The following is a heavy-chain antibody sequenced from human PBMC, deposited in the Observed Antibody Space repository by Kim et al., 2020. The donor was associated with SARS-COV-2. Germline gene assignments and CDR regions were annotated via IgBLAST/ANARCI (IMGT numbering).Heavy chain of an antibody. CDR2: IKGKNDGGTI. D-gene: IGHD2-21*02. CDR1: GFTFSDAW. Sequence: GGSLRLSCTASGFTFSDAWMSWVRQAPGMGLEWVGRIKGKNDGGTIEYAAPVKGRFTIARDDSKNTVYLQMSGLKSEDTAVYYCTTVGVTYWWYSDYWGQRTLVTVSS. J-gene: IGHJ4*02. V-gene: IGHV3-15*05. CDR3: TTVGVTYWWYSDY.